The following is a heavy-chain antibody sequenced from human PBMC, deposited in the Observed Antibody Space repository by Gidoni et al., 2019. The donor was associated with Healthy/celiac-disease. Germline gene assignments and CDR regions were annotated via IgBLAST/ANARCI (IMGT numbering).Heavy chain of an antibody. CDR3: AKSIRDLPAATY. V-gene: IGHV3-23*01. CDR1: GFTFSSYA. CDR2: ISGSGGST. D-gene: IGHD2-2*01. Sequence: EVQLLESGGGLVHPGGSLRLSCAASGFTFSSYAMSWVRQAPGKGLEWFSAISGSGGSTYYADSVKGRFTISRDNSKNTLYLQMNSLRAEDTAVYYCAKSIRDLPAATYWGQGTLVTVSS. J-gene: IGHJ4*02.